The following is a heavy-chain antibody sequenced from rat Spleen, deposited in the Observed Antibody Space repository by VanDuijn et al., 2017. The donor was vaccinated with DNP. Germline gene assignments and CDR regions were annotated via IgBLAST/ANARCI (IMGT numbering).Heavy chain of an antibody. J-gene: IGHJ3*01. CDR2: IKQDSSII. D-gene: IGHD5-1*01. CDR3: VTRGTGSDNWFAY. V-gene: IGHV4-2*01. CDR1: GLNFSDYW. Sequence: EVKLVESGGGLVQPGRSLKLSCPTSGLNFSDYWMGWVRQAPGKGLEWIGEIKQDSSIINYLPSLNDRFTISRDNAQNSLYLQMNNLGSEDTAIYYCVTRGTGSDNWFAYWGQGTLVTVSS.